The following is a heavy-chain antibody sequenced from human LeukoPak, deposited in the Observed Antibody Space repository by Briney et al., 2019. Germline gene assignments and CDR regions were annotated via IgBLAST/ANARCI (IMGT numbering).Heavy chain of an antibody. V-gene: IGHV3-7*01. D-gene: IGHD6-13*01. CDR1: GLTFSSYW. J-gene: IGHJ4*02. CDR3: ARSSAAAFY. CDR2: IKQDGSEK. Sequence: PGGSLRLSCAASGLTFSSYWMSWVRQAPGKGLEWVANIKQDGSEKYYVDSVKGRFTISRDNAKNSLYLQMNSLRAEDTAVYYCARSSAAAFYWGQGTLVTVSS.